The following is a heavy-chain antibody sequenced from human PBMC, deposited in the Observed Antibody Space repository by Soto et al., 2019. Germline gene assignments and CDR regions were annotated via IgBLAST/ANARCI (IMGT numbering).Heavy chain of an antibody. CDR2: IHNSGTT. D-gene: IGHD3-10*01. CDR1: GASINTYY. Sequence: PSETLSLTCTVSGASINTYYWAWIRQPPGKGLEWIEYIHNSGTTDYNPSLKSRVTMSVDTSKSQFYLKLSSVTAADTAVYYCARDYGAGSYGIDYWGQGTLVTVSS. J-gene: IGHJ4*02. V-gene: IGHV4-59*01. CDR3: ARDYGAGSYGIDY.